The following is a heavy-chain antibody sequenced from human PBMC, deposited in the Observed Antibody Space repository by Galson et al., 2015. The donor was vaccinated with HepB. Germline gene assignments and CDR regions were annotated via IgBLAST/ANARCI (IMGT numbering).Heavy chain of an antibody. V-gene: IGHV3-33*08. Sequence: SLRLSCAASGFNVRIYAMHWVRQAPGKGPEWVGVIWYDGSSKYYGDSVKGRFTISRDNSKNTLYLQMNGLRAEDTAVYFCARDLKAAAVMDYWGQGTLVTVSS. CDR3: ARDLKAAAVMDY. D-gene: IGHD6-13*01. J-gene: IGHJ4*02. CDR2: IWYDGSSK. CDR1: GFNVRIYA.